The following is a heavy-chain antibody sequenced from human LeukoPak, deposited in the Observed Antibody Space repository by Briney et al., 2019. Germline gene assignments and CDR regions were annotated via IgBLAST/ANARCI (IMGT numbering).Heavy chain of an antibody. V-gene: IGHV1-2*02. CDR1: GYTFTGYY. Sequence: ASVKVSCKASGYTFTGYYMHWVRLAPGQGLEWMGLINPNSGGTNYAQKVQGRVTMTRDTSISTAYMELTRLRSDDTAVYYCARGGLRVMVYRLYYMDVWGKGTTVTVSS. J-gene: IGHJ6*03. D-gene: IGHD2-8*01. CDR2: INPNSGGT. CDR3: ARGGLRVMVYRLYYMDV.